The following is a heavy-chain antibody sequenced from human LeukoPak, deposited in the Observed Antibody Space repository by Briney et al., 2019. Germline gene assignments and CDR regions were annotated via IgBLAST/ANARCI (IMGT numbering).Heavy chain of an antibody. J-gene: IGHJ3*02. D-gene: IGHD3-10*01. CDR1: GGSINTYY. CDR3: ARHQNWFGTENAFDI. V-gene: IGHV4-59*08. CDR2: IYYTGTT. Sequence: SETLSLTCTVSGGSINTYYWSWIRQPPGKGLEWIGYIYYTGTTNYNPSLKSRVTISVDTSKNQFSLKMSSVTAADTAVYYCARHQNWFGTENAFDIWGQGTMVTVSS.